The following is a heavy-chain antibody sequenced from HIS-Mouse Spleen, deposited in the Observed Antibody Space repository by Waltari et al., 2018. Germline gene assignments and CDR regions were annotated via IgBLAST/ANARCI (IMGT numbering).Heavy chain of an antibody. V-gene: IGHV3-7*01. CDR3: ARERRGPGWFDP. D-gene: IGHD5-12*01. CDR2: IRRDGSEK. CDR1: GFTLSSYW. Sequence: EVQLVESGGGLVQPGGSLRLSCAASGFTLSSYWMSWVRQAPGKGLEWLAKIRRDGSEKYNLSSGKCRFTISRENTKNSLYLRMNSLRAEDTAVYYCARERRGPGWFDPWGQGTLVTVSS. J-gene: IGHJ5*02.